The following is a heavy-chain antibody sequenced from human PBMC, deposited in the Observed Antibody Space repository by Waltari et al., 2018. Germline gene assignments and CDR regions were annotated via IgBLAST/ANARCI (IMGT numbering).Heavy chain of an antibody. CDR3: ARGRSSGGSCYSGYFDY. J-gene: IGHJ4*02. Sequence: EVQLVESGGGLVQPGGSLRLSCAASGFTFSSYWMSWVRQAPGTGLEWVANIKQDGSEKYYVDSVKGRFTISRDNAKNSLYLQMNSLRAEDTAVYYCARGRSSGGSCYSGYFDYWGQGTLVTVSS. CDR2: IKQDGSEK. V-gene: IGHV3-7*01. D-gene: IGHD2-15*01. CDR1: GFTFSSYW.